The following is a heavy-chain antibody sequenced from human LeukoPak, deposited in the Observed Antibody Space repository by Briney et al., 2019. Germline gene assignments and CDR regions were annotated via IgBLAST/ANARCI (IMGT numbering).Heavy chain of an antibody. CDR3: AKDRGHYYDSSGWNAFDI. V-gene: IGHV3-23*01. J-gene: IGHJ3*02. D-gene: IGHD3-22*01. CDR2: ISGSGGST. CDR1: GFTFSSYA. Sequence: GGSLRLSCAASGFTFSSYAMSWVRQAPGKGLEWVPAISGSGGSTYYADSVKGRFTISRDNSKNTLYLQMNSLRAEDTAVYYCAKDRGHYYDSSGWNAFDIWGQGTMVTVSS.